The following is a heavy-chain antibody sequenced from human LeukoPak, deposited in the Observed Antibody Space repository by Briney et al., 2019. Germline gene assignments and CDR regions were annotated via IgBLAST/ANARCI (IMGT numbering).Heavy chain of an antibody. V-gene: IGHV3-30*18. CDR1: GFTFSSYG. Sequence: GGSLRLSCAASGFTFSSYGMHWVRQAPGKGLERVAVISYDGSNKYYADSVKGRFTISRDNSKNTLYLQINSLRAEDTAVYYCAKTIVGAAGADYWGQGTLVTVSS. J-gene: IGHJ4*02. CDR2: ISYDGSNK. CDR3: AKTIVGAAGADY. D-gene: IGHD1-26*01.